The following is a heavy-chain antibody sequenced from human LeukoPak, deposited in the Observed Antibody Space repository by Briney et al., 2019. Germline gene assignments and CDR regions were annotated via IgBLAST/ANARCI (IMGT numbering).Heavy chain of an antibody. CDR2: INHSGST. Sequence: PSETLSLTCAVYGGSFSGYYWSWIRQPPGKGLEWIGEINHSGSTNYNPSLKSRVTISVDTSENQFSLKLSSVTAADTAVYYCARKMITFGGVIVKSYYYYGMDVWGQGTTVTVSS. J-gene: IGHJ6*02. V-gene: IGHV4-34*01. D-gene: IGHD3-16*02. CDR3: ARKMITFGGVIVKSYYYYGMDV. CDR1: GGSFSGYY.